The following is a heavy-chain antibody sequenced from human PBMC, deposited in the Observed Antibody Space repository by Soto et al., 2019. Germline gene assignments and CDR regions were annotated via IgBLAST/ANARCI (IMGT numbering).Heavy chain of an antibody. CDR3: ASHDYSKRAYMDV. D-gene: IGHD4-4*01. CDR2: IRSKANSYAT. CDR1: GFTFSGSA. J-gene: IGHJ6*02. V-gene: IGHV3-73*01. Sequence: PGGSLRLSCAASGFTFSGSAMHWVRQASGKGLEWVGRIRSKANSYATAYAASVKGRFTISRDDSKNTAYLHMNSLKTEDTAVYYCASHDYSKRAYMDVWGQGTTVTVSS.